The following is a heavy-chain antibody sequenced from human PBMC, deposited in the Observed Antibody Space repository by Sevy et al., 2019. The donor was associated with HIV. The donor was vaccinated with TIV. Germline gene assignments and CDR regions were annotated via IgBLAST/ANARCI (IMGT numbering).Heavy chain of an antibody. V-gene: IGHV3-7*03. J-gene: IGHJ5*02. CDR2: IKQDGGEA. CDR3: VRDKEVGASILDA. CDR1: GFNFRSFW. D-gene: IGHD1-26*01. Sequence: GGSLRLSCVASGFNFRSFWMSWVRQAPGKGLECVSDIKQDGGEAYYVDSVKGRFTISRDNAKNSLYLQMNSLRDEDTAMYFCVRDKEVGASILDAWGQGTPVTVSS.